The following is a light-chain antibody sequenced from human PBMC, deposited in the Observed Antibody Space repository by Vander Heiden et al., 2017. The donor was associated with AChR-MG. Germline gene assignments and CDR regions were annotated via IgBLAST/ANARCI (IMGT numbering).Light chain of an antibody. CDR1: QSISSY. V-gene: IGKV1-39*01. Sequence: DIQMTQSPSSLSASVGDRVTITCRASQSISSYLNWYQQKPGKAPSRFSGSGSGTDFTLTISSLQPEDFATYYCQQSYSTPPAFGPGTKVDIK. CDR3: QQSYSTPPA. J-gene: IGKJ3*01.